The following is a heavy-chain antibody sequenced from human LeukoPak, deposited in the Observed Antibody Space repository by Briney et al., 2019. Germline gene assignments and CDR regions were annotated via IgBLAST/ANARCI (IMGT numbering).Heavy chain of an antibody. CDR2: INNDGSTR. CDR1: GFTFSAYW. CDR3: ARGGGGNSIFY. D-gene: IGHD3-3*02. Sequence: GGSLRLSCAASGFTFSAYWMHWARQAPGKGLVWVSRINNDGSTRSYADSVKGRFTISRDNAKNTLYLQMNSLRAEDTALYYCARGGGGNSIFYWGQGTLVTVSS. J-gene: IGHJ4*02. V-gene: IGHV3-74*01.